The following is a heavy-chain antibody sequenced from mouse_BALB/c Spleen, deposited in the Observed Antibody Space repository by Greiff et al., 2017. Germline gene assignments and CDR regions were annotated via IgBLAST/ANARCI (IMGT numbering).Heavy chain of an antibody. D-gene: IGHD2-4*01. CDR2: ISDGGSYT. CDR3: ARGKGIYYDYATYAMDY. Sequence: EVMLVESGGGLVKPGGSLKLSCAASGFTFSDYYMYWVRQTPEKRLEWVATISDGGSYTYYPDSVKGRFTISRDNAKNNLYLQMSSLKSEDTAMYYCARGKGIYYDYATYAMDYWGQGTSVTVSS. V-gene: IGHV5-4*02. J-gene: IGHJ4*01. CDR1: GFTFSDYY.